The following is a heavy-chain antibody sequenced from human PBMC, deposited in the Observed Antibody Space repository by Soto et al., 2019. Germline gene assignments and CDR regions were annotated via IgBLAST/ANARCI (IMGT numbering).Heavy chain of an antibody. J-gene: IGHJ4*02. Sequence: ASVKVSCKASGYIFLDHYVHWVRQAPGQGLEWMGGLNPRNGDTNYAQKFQGRVTMTRDTSISTHYMELTGLTSDEAPVHYWARHLPRYYRTGSLHGLFEYWPEGTLVTVCS. CDR1: GYIFLDHY. V-gene: IGHV1-2*02. D-gene: IGHD3-9*01. CDR3: ARHLPRYYRTGSLHGLFEY. CDR2: LNPRNGDT.